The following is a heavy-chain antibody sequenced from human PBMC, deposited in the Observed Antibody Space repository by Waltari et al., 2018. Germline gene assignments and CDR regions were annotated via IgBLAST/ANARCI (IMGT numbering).Heavy chain of an antibody. J-gene: IGHJ4*02. V-gene: IGHV4-59*01. CDR3: ARSTSTVRGYYFDY. D-gene: IGHD4-17*01. Sequence: QVQLQESGPGLVKPSETLSLTCTVSGGSISSYYWSWIRQPPGKGLEWIGYIYYSGRTNYNPSLKSRVTISGDTSKNQFSLKLSSVTAADTAVYYCARSTSTVRGYYFDYWGQGTLVTVSS. CDR1: GGSISSYY. CDR2: IYYSGRT.